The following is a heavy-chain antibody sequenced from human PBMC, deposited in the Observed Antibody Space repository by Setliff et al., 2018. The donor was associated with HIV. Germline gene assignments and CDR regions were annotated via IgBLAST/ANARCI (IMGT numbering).Heavy chain of an antibody. Sequence: PSETLSLTCTVSGDSIRNSYYWGWIRQPPGKGLEWVGTIYLYGNTYHNPSLKRRLTITADTTASTAYMVLSSLTSEDTAVYYCARGGAREYQLLYNYFDPWGQGTLVTVSS. CDR1: GDSIRNSYY. CDR3: ARGGAREYQLLYNYFDP. D-gene: IGHD2-2*01. V-gene: IGHV4-38-2*02. CDR2: IYLYGNT. J-gene: IGHJ5*02.